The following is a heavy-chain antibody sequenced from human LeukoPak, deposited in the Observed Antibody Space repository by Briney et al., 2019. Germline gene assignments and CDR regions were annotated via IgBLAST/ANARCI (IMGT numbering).Heavy chain of an antibody. CDR1: GFTFSDYA. CDR3: ARVKFSQHQYYYYYMDV. D-gene: IGHD2-2*01. V-gene: IGHV3-23*01. J-gene: IGHJ6*03. CDR2: ISGSGDNT. Sequence: GGSLRLSCAGSGFTFSDYAMNWVRQAPGKGREWVSLISGSGDNTFYADSVKGRFTISRDDSKNTLYLQMNSLRAEDTAVYYCARVKFSQHQYYYYYMDVWGKGTTVTVSS.